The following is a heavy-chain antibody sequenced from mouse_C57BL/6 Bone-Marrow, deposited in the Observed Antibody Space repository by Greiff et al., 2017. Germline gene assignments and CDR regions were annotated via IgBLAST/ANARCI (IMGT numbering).Heavy chain of an antibody. CDR1: GFNIKDDY. D-gene: IGHD2-4*01. V-gene: IGHV14-4*01. J-gene: IGHJ3*01. CDR2: IDPENGDT. Sequence: EVQLQQSGAELVRPGASVKLSCTASGFNIKDDYMHWVKQRPEQGLEWIGWIDPENGDTEYASKFQGKATITADTSSNTAYLQLSSLPSEDTAVYYCTPREGLPSWFAYWGQGTLVTVSA. CDR3: TPREGLPSWFAY.